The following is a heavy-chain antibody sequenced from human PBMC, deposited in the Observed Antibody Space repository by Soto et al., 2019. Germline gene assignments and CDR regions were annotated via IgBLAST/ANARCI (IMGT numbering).Heavy chain of an antibody. CDR2: IYYSGTS. J-gene: IGHJ4*02. CDR1: GGSINTYNLF. CDR3: ASRVEGLYSGNDRYYFDY. V-gene: IGHV4-39*01. D-gene: IGHD5-12*01. Sequence: SETLSLTCTVSGGSINTYNLFWAWVRQPPGKGLEWIGTIYYSGTSYHNPSLKSRVTISVDTSKNQFSLTLTSVTAADTAPYYCASRVEGLYSGNDRYYFDYWGQGTLVTVSS.